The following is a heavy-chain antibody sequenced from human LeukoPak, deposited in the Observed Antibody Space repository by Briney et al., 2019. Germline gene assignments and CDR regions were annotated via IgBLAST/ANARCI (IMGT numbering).Heavy chain of an antibody. D-gene: IGHD4-17*01. CDR3: ARVYGDYVGY. V-gene: IGHV3-7*01. CDR1: GFTFSIYY. Sequence: GSLRLSCAASGFTFSIYYMSWVRQAPGKGLEWVANIKQDGSEKYYVDSVRGRFTISRDNAKNSLYLQMNSLRAEDTALYYCARVYGDYVGYWGQGTLVTVSS. CDR2: IKQDGSEK. J-gene: IGHJ4*02.